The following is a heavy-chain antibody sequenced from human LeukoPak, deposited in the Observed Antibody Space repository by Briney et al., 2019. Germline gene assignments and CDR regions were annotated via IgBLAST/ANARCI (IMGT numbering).Heavy chain of an antibody. D-gene: IGHD2-15*01. CDR1: GYTFTSYD. V-gene: IGHV1-8*01. CDR2: MNPNSGNT. J-gene: IGHJ6*02. Sequence: ASVKVSCKASGYTFTSYDINGVRQATGQGLEWMGWMNPNSGNTGYAQKFQGRVTMTRNTSISTAYMELSSLRSEDTAVYYCARGHPYCSGGSCYSSYYYGMDVWGQGTTVTVSS. CDR3: ARGHPYCSGGSCYSSYYYGMDV.